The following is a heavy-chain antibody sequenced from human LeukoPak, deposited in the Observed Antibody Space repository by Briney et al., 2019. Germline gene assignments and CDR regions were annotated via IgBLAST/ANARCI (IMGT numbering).Heavy chain of an antibody. J-gene: IGHJ4*02. D-gene: IGHD6-13*01. CDR1: GFTFGSSA. CDR2: FSRSGPNT. V-gene: IGHV3-23*01. Sequence: GGSLRLSCAASGFTFGSSAMSWVRQAPGKGPEWVSTFSRSGPNTYYADSVKGRFTIFRDNSKNTLYLQMNSLRAEDTAVYYCAKGSLGSWYYFDYWGQGTLVTVSS. CDR3: AKGSLGSWYYFDY.